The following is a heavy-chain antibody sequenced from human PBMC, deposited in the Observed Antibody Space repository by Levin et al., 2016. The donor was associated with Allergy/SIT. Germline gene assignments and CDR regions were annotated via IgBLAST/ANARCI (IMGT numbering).Heavy chain of an antibody. D-gene: IGHD1-26*01. Sequence: SETLSLTCTVSGGSISNYYCTWIRQPPGKGLEWIGYMYYSGGTSYNPSLKSRVTISVDTSKNQFSLKLSSMTAADTAVYYCAMGGSYYRGLTWGQGTLVTVSS. CDR3: AMGGSYYRGLT. CDR1: GGSISNYY. J-gene: IGHJ5*02. CDR2: MYYSGGT. V-gene: IGHV4-59*08.